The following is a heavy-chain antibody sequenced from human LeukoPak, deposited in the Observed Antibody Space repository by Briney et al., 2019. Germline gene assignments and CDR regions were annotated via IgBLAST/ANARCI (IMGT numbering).Heavy chain of an antibody. CDR2: IYTSGST. Sequence: SETLSLTCTVSGGSIGSYYWSWIRQPAGKGLEWIGRIYTSGSTNYNPSLKSRVTISVDTSKNQFSLKLSSVTAADTAVYYCARDLEGIAAAREFGKIRNWFDPWGQGTLVTVSS. D-gene: IGHD6-13*01. V-gene: IGHV4-4*07. CDR3: ARDLEGIAAAREFGKIRNWFDP. CDR1: GGSIGSYY. J-gene: IGHJ5*02.